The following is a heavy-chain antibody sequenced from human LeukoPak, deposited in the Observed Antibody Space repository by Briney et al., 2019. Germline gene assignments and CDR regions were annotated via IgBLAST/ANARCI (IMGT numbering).Heavy chain of an antibody. CDR3: AKVSIPYYYDSSGYYGDAFDI. Sequence: PGGSLRLSCAASGFTFSSYGMHWVRKAPGKGLEWVAFIRYDGSNKYYADSVKGRFTISRDNSKNTLYLQMNSLRAEDTAVYYCAKVSIPYYYDSSGYYGDAFDIWGQGTMVTVSS. V-gene: IGHV3-30*02. D-gene: IGHD3-22*01. CDR2: IRYDGSNK. CDR1: GFTFSSYG. J-gene: IGHJ3*02.